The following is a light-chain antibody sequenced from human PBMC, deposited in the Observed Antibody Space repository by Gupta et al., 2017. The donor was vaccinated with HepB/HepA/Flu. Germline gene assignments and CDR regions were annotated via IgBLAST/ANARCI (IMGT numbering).Light chain of an antibody. CDR1: KLGDKY. CDR2: QDS. CDR3: QAWDSSTGV. Sequence: SYELTQPPSVSVPPGKTASITCYGDKLGDKYACWYQQKPGQSPVLVIYQDSKRPSGIPERFSGSNSGNTATLTISGTQAMDEADYYCQAWDSSTGVFGTGTKVTVL. J-gene: IGLJ1*01. V-gene: IGLV3-1*01.